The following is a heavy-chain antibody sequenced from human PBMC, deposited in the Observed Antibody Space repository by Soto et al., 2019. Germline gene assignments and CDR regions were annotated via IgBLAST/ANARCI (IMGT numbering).Heavy chain of an antibody. CDR2: IIPIFHTA. Sequence: GDSVKVSCKASGGTFSDNGFTWVRQAPGQGLELMGGIIPIFHTAHYTQKFKGRVTITADESTSTVYMELSSLRSEDTAVYYCARDAEAQLASLVSYFDYWGQGTLVTVSS. V-gene: IGHV1-69*13. J-gene: IGHJ4*02. CDR3: ARDAEAQLASLVSYFDY. D-gene: IGHD2-2*01. CDR1: GGTFSDNG.